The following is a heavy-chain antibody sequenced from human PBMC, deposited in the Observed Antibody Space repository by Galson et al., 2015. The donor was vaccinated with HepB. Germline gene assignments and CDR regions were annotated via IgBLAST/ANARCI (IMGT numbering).Heavy chain of an antibody. CDR2: TNPNSGNT. D-gene: IGHD2/OR15-2a*01. J-gene: IGHJ6*03. Sequence: SVKVSCKASGYTFTSYDINWVRQATGQGLEWMGWTNPNSGNTGYAQKFQGRVTMTRNTSISTAYMELSSLRSEDTAVYYCARGRLSTVLLRTYYYMDVWGKGTTVTVSS. CDR3: ARGRLSTVLLRTYYYMDV. CDR1: GYTFTSYD. V-gene: IGHV1-8*01.